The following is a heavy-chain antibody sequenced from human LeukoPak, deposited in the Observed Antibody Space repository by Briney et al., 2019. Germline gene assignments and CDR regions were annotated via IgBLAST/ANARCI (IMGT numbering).Heavy chain of an antibody. V-gene: IGHV4-4*07. CDR1: GGSISSSY. CDR3: ARDGPPSGYYVY. CDR2: IYISGST. J-gene: IGHJ4*02. D-gene: IGHD3-22*01. Sequence: SETLSLTRIVSGGSISSSYGSSIRQPAREGLGWMGRIYISGSTNYTPYLKSRVTMSVDTSKNQFTLKLSSVTAPDTAVYYCARDGPPSGYYVYWGQGTLVTVSS.